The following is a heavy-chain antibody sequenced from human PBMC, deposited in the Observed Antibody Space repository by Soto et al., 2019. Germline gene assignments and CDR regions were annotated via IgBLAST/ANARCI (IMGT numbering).Heavy chain of an antibody. CDR2: ISYDGSNK. V-gene: IGHV3-30-3*01. Sequence: QVQLVESGGGVVQPGRSLRLSCAASGFTFSSYAMHWVRQAPGKGLEWVAVISYDGSNKYYADSVKGRFTISRDNSKNTLYLQMNSLRAEDTAVYYCARDDDFWSGYRNFDYWGQGTLVTVSS. J-gene: IGHJ4*02. D-gene: IGHD3-3*01. CDR3: ARDDDFWSGYRNFDY. CDR1: GFTFSSYA.